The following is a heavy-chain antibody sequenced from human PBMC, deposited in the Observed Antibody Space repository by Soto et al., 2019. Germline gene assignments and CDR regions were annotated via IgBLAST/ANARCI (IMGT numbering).Heavy chain of an antibody. CDR3: ARDPPYSSVWSQRGVAFDI. V-gene: IGHV1-18*01. J-gene: IGHJ3*02. Sequence: QVQLVQSGAEVKKPGASVKVSCKASGYTFTSYGIIWVRQAPGQGLEWMGWISAYNGNTNYAQKLQGRVTMTTDTSTSIAYMELRSLRSEDTAVYYCARDPPYSSVWSQRGVAFDIWGQGTMVTVSS. CDR2: ISAYNGNT. D-gene: IGHD6-19*01. CDR1: GYTFTSYG.